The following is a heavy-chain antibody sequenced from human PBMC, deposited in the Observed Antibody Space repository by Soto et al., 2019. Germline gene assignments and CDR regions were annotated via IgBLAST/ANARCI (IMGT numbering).Heavy chain of an antibody. CDR1: GFTFSDYY. J-gene: IGHJ4*02. V-gene: IGHV3-11*01. Sequence: QVQLVESGGGLVKPGGSLRLSCAASGFTFSDYYMSWIRQAPGKGLEWVSYISSSGSTIYYADSVKGRFTISRDNAKNSLYLQMNSLRAEDTAVYYCAAYDIGYCSSTSCRIRARGVDYWGQGTLVTVSS. CDR3: AAYDIGYCSSTSCRIRARGVDY. CDR2: ISSSGSTI. D-gene: IGHD2-2*01.